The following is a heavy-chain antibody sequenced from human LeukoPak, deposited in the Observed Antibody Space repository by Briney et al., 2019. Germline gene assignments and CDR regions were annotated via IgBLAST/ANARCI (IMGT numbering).Heavy chain of an antibody. CDR1: GGSISSSSYY. V-gene: IGHV4-39*01. D-gene: IGHD3-22*01. CDR3: ARHNGPYGSSAYGAFDI. Sequence: SETLSLTCTVSGGSISSSSYYWGWIRQSPGKGLEWIGSMYYSGSTYYNPSLKSRVIISVDTSKNQFSLKLSSVTAADTAVYYCARHNGPYGSSAYGAFDIWGQGTMVTVSS. CDR2: MYYSGST. J-gene: IGHJ3*02.